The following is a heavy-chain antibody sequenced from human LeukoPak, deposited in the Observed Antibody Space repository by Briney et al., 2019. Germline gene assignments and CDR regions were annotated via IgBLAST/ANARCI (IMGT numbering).Heavy chain of an antibody. V-gene: IGHV3-21*01. D-gene: IGHD3-9*01. CDR2: ISSSSYI. CDR3: ARGSNVLRYFDWSSSLYYFDY. J-gene: IGHJ4*02. CDR1: GFTFSSYS. Sequence: GGSLRLSCAASGFTFSSYSMNWVRQAPGKGLEWVSSISSSSYIYYADSVKGRFTISRDNAKNSLYLQTNSLRAEDTAVYYCARGSNVLRYFDWSSSLYYFDYWGQGTLVTVSS.